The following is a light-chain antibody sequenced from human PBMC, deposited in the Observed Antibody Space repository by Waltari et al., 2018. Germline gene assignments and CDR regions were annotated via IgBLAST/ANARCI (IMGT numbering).Light chain of an antibody. Sequence: IQMTQSPSSVSASVGDRVTITCRASQGISSWLAWYQQKPGQAPRLLIYAASALQSVVPSRFSGSGSELHFTLTINNLQPEDFATYYCQQANSFPWTFGQGTKVEIK. V-gene: IGKV1-12*01. J-gene: IGKJ1*01. CDR2: AAS. CDR1: QGISSW. CDR3: QQANSFPWT.